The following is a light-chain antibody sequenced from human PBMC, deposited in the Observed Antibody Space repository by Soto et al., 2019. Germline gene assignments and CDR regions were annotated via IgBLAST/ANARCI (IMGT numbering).Light chain of an antibody. V-gene: IGKV3-11*01. CDR1: QSVGKY. Sequence: EIVMTQSPATLSLSPGEIATLSCRASQSVGKYLVWYQQKPGQAPRLLIYDASNRATGIPARFSGSGSGTDFTLTISSLEPEDVAVYYCQQRGNRPPWTFGQGTKVDI. CDR2: DAS. CDR3: QQRGNRPPWT. J-gene: IGKJ1*01.